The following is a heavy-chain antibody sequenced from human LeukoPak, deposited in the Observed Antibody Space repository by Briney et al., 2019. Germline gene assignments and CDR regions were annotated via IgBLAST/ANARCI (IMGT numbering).Heavy chain of an antibody. CDR3: ARVDNRDWYYFDY. D-gene: IGHD3/OR15-3a*01. CDR2: INPKSGGT. CDR1: GYNFADHY. V-gene: IGHV1-2*02. J-gene: IGHJ4*02. Sequence: ASVKVSCQASGYNFADHYVHWVRQAPGQGLEWMGWINPKSGGTDYAQKFQGRVAMTSDTSIRTGYMELNNLTSYDTAVYYCARVDNRDWYYFDYWGQGSLVTVSS.